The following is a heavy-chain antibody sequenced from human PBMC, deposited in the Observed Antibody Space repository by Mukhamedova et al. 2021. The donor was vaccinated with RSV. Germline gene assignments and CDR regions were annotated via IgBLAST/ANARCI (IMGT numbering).Heavy chain of an antibody. J-gene: IGHJ4*02. V-gene: IGHV4-30-2*04. D-gene: IGHD1-26*01. CDR3: ARFISPSVGRSHYYYFDY. Sequence: RVTISVDTSKNQFSLKVSSVTAADTAVYYCARFISPSVGRSHYYYFDYWGQGTLVTVSS.